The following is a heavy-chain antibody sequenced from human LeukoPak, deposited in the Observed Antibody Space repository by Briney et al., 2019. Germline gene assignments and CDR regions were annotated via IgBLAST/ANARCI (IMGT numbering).Heavy chain of an antibody. CDR1: GFTFSSYG. CDR3: AKSYGDYLGYFDS. J-gene: IGHJ4*02. D-gene: IGHD4-17*01. Sequence: GGSLRLSCAASGFTFSSYGMHWVRQAPGKGLEWVSGISDGGGTTNYADAVKGRFTISRDKSKNTLFLQMNSLRAEDTAVYYCAKSYGDYLGYFDSWGQGTLVTVSS. CDR2: ISDGGGTT. V-gene: IGHV3-23*01.